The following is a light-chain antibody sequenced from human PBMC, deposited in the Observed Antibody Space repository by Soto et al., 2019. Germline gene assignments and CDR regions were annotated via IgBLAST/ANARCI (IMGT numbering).Light chain of an antibody. J-gene: IGKJ1*01. V-gene: IGKV3-20*01. CDR3: QHYGTTPWT. CDR2: RAS. CDR1: QSVCSRC. Sequence: ETVLTQSPGTLSLSPGERVTLSCRASQSVCSRCFAWYQQKPGQSPRLLIYRASTRATGIPDRFSGSGSGTDFTLTISRPEPEDFAVYYCQHYGTTPWTFGQGTKVGIK.